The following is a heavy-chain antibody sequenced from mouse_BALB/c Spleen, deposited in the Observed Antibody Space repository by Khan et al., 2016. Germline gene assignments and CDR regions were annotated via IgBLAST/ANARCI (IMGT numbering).Heavy chain of an antibody. CDR2: IDPFNGGT. Sequence: VQLQQSGPELMKPGASVKISCTASGYSFTSYYMHWVKQSHRKSLEWIGYIDPFNGGTSYNQKFKGKATLTVDKSSSTAYMHLSSLTSEYSAVYYCSSSTQSFYSMDYWCQGTSVTVSS. CDR3: SSSTQSFYSMDY. D-gene: IGHD1-1*01. J-gene: IGHJ4*01. CDR1: GYSFTSYY. V-gene: IGHV1S135*01.